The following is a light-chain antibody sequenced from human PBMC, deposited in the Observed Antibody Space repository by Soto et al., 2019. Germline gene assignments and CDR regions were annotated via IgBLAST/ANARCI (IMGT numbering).Light chain of an antibody. J-gene: IGKJ5*01. CDR1: QGISNY. CDR3: QKYNSA. V-gene: IGKV1-27*01. CDR2: AAS. Sequence: DIQMTQSPSSLSASVGDRVTITCRASQGISNYLAWYQQKPGKVPKLLIYAASTLQSGVPSRFSGSGSGTDFTLTISSLQPEDVATYSCQKYNSAFGQGTRLEIK.